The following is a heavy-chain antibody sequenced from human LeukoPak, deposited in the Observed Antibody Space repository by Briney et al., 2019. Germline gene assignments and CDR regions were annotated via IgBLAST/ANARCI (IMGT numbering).Heavy chain of an antibody. CDR1: GFTFSSYW. CDR2: IKQDGSEK. CDR3: ARDITYRTDY. Sequence: GGSLRLSCVASGFTFSSYWMSWVRQAPGKGLEWVANIKQDGSEKYYVDSVKGRFTISRDNAKNSLYLQTNSLRAEDTAVYYCARDITYRTDYWGQGTLVTVS. J-gene: IGHJ4*02. V-gene: IGHV3-7*01.